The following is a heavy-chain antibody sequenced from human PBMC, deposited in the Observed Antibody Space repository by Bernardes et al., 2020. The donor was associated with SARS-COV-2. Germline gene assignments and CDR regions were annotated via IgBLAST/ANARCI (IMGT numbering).Heavy chain of an antibody. D-gene: IGHD4-17*01. CDR1: GDTLSELS. V-gene: IGHV1-24*01. Sequence: ASVKVSCKVSGDTLSELSLHWVRQAPGKGHEWMGGLDPEDGQMIYAQKFQGRLTMTEDRSTDTAYMELRSLRSEDTAVYFCATGTSTVTYWYFDLWGRGTLVTVSS. CDR3: ATGTSTVTYWYFDL. CDR2: LDPEDGQM. J-gene: IGHJ2*01.